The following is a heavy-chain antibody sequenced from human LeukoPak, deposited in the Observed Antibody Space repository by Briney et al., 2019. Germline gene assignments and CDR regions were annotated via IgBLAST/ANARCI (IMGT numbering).Heavy chain of an antibody. CDR2: IYTSGST. CDR3: ARGISMILVDNWFDP. D-gene: IGHD3-22*01. J-gene: IGHJ5*02. Sequence: SQTLSLTCNVSGGSISSGSHYWSWIRQPAGKGLEWIGHIYTSGSTNYNPSHKSRVTISVDTSKNQFSLKLSSMTAADTAVYYCARGISMILVDNWFDPWGQGTLVTVSS. CDR1: GGSISSGSHY. V-gene: IGHV4-61*09.